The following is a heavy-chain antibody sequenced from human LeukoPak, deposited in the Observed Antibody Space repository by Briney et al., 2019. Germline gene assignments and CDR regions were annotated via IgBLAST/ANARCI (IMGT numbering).Heavy chain of an antibody. CDR2: IWYDGSNK. CDR1: GFTFSSYG. D-gene: IGHD3-10*01. J-gene: IGHJ3*02. CDR3: AREGRGISAFDI. V-gene: IGHV3-33*01. Sequence: GGSLRLSCAASGFTFSSYGMHWVRQAPGKGLEWVAVIWYDGSNKYYADSVKGRFTISRVNSKNTLYLQMNSLRAEDTAVYYCAREGRGISAFDIWGQGTMVTVSS.